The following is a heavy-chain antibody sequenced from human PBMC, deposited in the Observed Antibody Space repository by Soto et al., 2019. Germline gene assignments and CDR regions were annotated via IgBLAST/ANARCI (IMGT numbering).Heavy chain of an antibody. CDR2: IYYTGST. J-gene: IGHJ4*02. Sequence: SETLSLTCTVSGGSITTGDYFWSWIRRPPGRALEWIGYIYYTGSTFYNPSLRSRVTISGDTSKNEFSLTLNSVTAADTAVYYCARGRGSSWYLDYWGQGTLVTVSS. CDR3: ARGRGSSWYLDY. D-gene: IGHD6-13*01. V-gene: IGHV4-30-4*01. CDR1: GGSITTGDYF.